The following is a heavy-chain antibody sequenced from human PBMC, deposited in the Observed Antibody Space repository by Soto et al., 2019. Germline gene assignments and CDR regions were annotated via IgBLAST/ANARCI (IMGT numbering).Heavy chain of an antibody. CDR3: ARELVLYRGYKYDAGHNWFDP. V-gene: IGHV1-3*01. CDR1: GYTFTSYA. D-gene: IGHD5-18*01. CDR2: INAGNGNT. Sequence: ASVKVSCKASGYTFTSYAVHWVRQAPGQGLEWMGWINAGNGNTKYSQKFQGRVTITRDTSASTAYMELSSLRSEDTAVYYCARELVLYRGYKYDAGHNWFDPWGQGTLVTVSS. J-gene: IGHJ5*02.